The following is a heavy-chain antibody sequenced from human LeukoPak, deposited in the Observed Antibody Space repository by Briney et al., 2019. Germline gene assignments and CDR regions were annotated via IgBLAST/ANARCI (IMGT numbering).Heavy chain of an antibody. J-gene: IGHJ4*02. V-gene: IGHV3-11*06. CDR1: GFTFSDYY. CDR2: ISSSDTYT. Sequence: GGSLRLSCAASGFTFSDYYMSWIRQAPGKGLEWVSYISSSDTYTNYADSVKGRFTISRDNAKNSLYLQMNSLRAEDTAVYYCARGSYGSGSSADYWGQGTLVTVSS. CDR3: ARGSYGSGSSADY. D-gene: IGHD6-19*01.